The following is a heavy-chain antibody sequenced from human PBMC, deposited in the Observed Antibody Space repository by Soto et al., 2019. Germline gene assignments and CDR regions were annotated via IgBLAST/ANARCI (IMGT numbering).Heavy chain of an antibody. J-gene: IGHJ4*02. V-gene: IGHV1-2*04. CDR2: INPNSGGT. CDR3: ARGGSSSGWLEVFDY. D-gene: IGHD6-19*01. CDR1: GYTFTGYY. Sequence: ASVKVSCKASGYTFTGYYMHWARQAPGQGLEWMGWINPNSGGTNYAQKFQGWVTMTRDTSISTAYMELSRLRSDDTAVYYCARGGSSSGWLEVFDYWGQGTLVTVSS.